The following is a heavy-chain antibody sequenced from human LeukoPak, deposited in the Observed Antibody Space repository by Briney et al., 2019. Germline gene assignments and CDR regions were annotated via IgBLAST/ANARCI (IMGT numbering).Heavy chain of an antibody. CDR1: GGSISSSSYY. CDR2: IYYSGST. Sequence: SETLSLTCTVSGGSISSSSYYWGWICQPPGKGLEWIGYIYYSGSTNYNPSLKSRVTISVDTSKNQFSLKLSSVTAADTAVYYCSREGGVAAKIDPWGQGTLVTVSS. D-gene: IGHD2-15*01. CDR3: SREGGVAAKIDP. V-gene: IGHV4-61*01. J-gene: IGHJ5*02.